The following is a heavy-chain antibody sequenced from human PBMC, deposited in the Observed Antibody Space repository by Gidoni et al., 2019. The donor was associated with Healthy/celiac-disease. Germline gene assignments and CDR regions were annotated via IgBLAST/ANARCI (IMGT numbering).Heavy chain of an antibody. CDR3: ASGRRELRDYYYYYGMDV. CDR2: IIPIFGTA. Sequence: QVQLVQSGAEVTKPGSSVKVSCKASGGTFSSYAISWVRQAPGQGLEWMGGIIPIFGTANYAQKFQGRVTITADESTSTAYMELSSLRSEDTAVYYCASGRRELRDYYYYYGMDVWGQGTTVTVSS. D-gene: IGHD1-7*01. CDR1: GGTFSSYA. V-gene: IGHV1-69*01. J-gene: IGHJ6*02.